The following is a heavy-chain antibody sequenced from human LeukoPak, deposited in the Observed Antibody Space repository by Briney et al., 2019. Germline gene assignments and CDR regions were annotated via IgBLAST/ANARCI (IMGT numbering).Heavy chain of an antibody. D-gene: IGHD3-22*01. J-gene: IGHJ4*02. CDR3: AKVDLYYYDSSGYYED. Sequence: PGGSLRLSCAASGFTFSSYAMSWVRQAPGKGLEWVSAISGSGGSTYYADSVKGRFTISRDNSKNTLYLQMNSLRAEDTAVYYCAKVDLYYYDSSGYYEDWGQGTLVTVSS. CDR2: ISGSGGST. V-gene: IGHV3-23*01. CDR1: GFTFSSYA.